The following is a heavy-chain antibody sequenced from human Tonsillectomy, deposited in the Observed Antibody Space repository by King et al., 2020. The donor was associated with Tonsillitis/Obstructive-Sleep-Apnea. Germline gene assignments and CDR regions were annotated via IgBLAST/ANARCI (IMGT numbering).Heavy chain of an antibody. CDR1: GGSICSYY. D-gene: IGHD3-10*01. J-gene: IGHJ3*02. CDR2: IYYSGST. Sequence: QLQESGPGLVKPSETLSHTCTVSGGSICSYYWSWIRQPPGKGLEWIGYIYYSGSTNYNPSLKSRVTISVDTSKNQFSLKLSSVTAADTAVYYCARGIRGDNDAFDIWGQGTMVTVSS. V-gene: IGHV4-59*01. CDR3: ARGIRGDNDAFDI.